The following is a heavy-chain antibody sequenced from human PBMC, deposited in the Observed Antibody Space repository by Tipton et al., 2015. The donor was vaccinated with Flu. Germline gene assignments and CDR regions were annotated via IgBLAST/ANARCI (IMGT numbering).Heavy chain of an antibody. V-gene: IGHV3-11*01. CDR2: LSSSGSTI. CDR3: ARVLEYSSSGVGY. Sequence: SLRLSCAASGFTFSDYYMSWIRQAPGKGLEWVSYLSSSGSTIYYADSVKGRFTISRDNAKNSLYLQMNSLRAEDTAVYYCARVLEYSSSGVGYWGQGTLVTVSS. J-gene: IGHJ4*02. D-gene: IGHD6-6*01. CDR1: GFTFSDYY.